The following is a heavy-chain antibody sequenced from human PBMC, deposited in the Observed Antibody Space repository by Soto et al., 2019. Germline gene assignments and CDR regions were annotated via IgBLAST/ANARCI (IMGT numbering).Heavy chain of an antibody. CDR3: ARHLGGRPDY. J-gene: IGHJ4*02. D-gene: IGHD1-26*01. Sequence: PSETLSLTCTVSGGSISSGGYSWSWIRQPPGKGLEWIGYIYHSGSTYYNPSLKSRVTISVDTSKNQFSLKLSSVTAADTAVYYCARHLGGRPDYWGQGILVTVSS. CDR1: GGSISSGGYS. CDR2: IYHSGST. V-gene: IGHV4-30-2*01.